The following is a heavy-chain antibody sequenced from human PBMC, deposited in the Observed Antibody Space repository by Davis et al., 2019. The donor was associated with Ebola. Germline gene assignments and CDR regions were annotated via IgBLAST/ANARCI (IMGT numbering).Heavy chain of an antibody. V-gene: IGHV6-1*01. Sequence: SQTPSLPCAIPGDSVSSNSAAWNWIRQTPSSVLDLLGRTYYRSNWYNDYAVSVKSRITINPDTTKNQPSLQLNSVTPEDTAVYYCDRVVHYYYGMDVWGQGTPVTVSS. J-gene: IGHJ6*02. CDR1: GDSVSSNSAA. D-gene: IGHD1-26*01. CDR2: TYYRSNWYN. CDR3: DRVVHYYYGMDV.